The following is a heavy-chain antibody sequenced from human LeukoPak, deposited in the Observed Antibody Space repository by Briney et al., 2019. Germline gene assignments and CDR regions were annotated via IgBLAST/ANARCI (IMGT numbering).Heavy chain of an antibody. J-gene: IGHJ6*04. CDR3: TTEPVGDYYYGMDV. Sequence: GGSLRLSCAASGFTFSNAWMSWVRQAPGKGLEWVGRIKSKTDGGTTDYAAPVKGRFTISRDDSKNALYLQMNSLKTEDTAVYYCTTEPVGDYYYGMDVWGKGTTVTVSS. V-gene: IGHV3-15*01. D-gene: IGHD2-2*01. CDR1: GFTFSNAW. CDR2: IKSKTDGGTT.